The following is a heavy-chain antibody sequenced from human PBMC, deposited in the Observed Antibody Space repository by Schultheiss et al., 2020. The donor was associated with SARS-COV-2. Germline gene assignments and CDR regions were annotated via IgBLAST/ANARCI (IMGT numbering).Heavy chain of an antibody. D-gene: IGHD3-16*01. V-gene: IGHV4-34*01. Sequence: GSLRLSCAVYGGSFSGYYWSWIRQPPGKGLEWIGRIYTSGSTNYNPSLKSRVTISVDTSKNQFSLKLSSVTAADTAVYYCARGGGDGMDVWGQGTTVTVSS. CDR3: ARGGGDGMDV. CDR2: IYTSGST. CDR1: GGSFSGYY. J-gene: IGHJ6*02.